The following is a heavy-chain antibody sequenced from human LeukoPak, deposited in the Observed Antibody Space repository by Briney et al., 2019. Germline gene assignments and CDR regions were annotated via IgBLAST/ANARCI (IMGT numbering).Heavy chain of an antibody. CDR1: DGSISDYY. J-gene: IGHJ4*02. Sequence: PSETLSLTCTVSDGSISDYYWSWIRQPPGKGLEWTGYINYSGNTNYNPSLKSRVTISVDTSKNQFSLRLTSVTAEDTAVFYCARDGRQDYVYFDYWGQGSLVTVSS. CDR2: INYSGNT. V-gene: IGHV4-59*01. D-gene: IGHD4-17*01. CDR3: ARDGRQDYVYFDY.